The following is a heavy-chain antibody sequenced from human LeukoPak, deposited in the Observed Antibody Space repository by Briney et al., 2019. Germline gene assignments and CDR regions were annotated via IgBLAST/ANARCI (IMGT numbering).Heavy chain of an antibody. CDR3: ARSRIVATISPFDY. CDR2: ISGSRSII. D-gene: IGHD5-12*01. V-gene: IGHV3-48*02. J-gene: IGHJ4*02. Sequence: GGSLRLSCAASGFTFSSYSMNWVRQAPGKGLEWVSYISGSRSIIYYADSVKGRFTISRDNAKNSLYLQMNSLRDEDTAVYYCARSRIVATISPFDYWGRGTLVTVSS. CDR1: GFTFSSYS.